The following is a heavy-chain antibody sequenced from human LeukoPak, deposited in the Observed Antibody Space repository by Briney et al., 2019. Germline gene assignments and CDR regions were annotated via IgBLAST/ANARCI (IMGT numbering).Heavy chain of an antibody. J-gene: IGHJ4*02. CDR3: ARAMSIAARLQTIFDY. Sequence: SETLSLTCTVSGVSIGYYYWSWIRQPPGKGLEWIGYIYYSGSTNYNPSLKSRVTISVDTSKNQFSLKLNSVTAADTAVYYCARAMSIAARLQTIFDYWGQGTLVTVSS. CDR2: IYYSGST. D-gene: IGHD6-6*01. V-gene: IGHV4-59*01. CDR1: GVSIGYYY.